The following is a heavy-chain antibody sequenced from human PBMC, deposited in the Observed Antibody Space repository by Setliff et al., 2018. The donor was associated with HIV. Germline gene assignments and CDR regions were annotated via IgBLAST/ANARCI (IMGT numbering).Heavy chain of an antibody. V-gene: IGHV3-7*01. CDR3: ADPPSGF. D-gene: IGHD3-10*01. Sequence: ETLSLTCGVSGGSISSSNWWSWVRQAPGKGLEWVASVNPDGSEASSVGSMKGRFTVSRDNAKNSLSLQMNSLRVEDTAIYYCADPPSGFWGQGTLVTVSS. CDR1: GGSISSSNW. CDR2: VNPDGSEA. J-gene: IGHJ4*02.